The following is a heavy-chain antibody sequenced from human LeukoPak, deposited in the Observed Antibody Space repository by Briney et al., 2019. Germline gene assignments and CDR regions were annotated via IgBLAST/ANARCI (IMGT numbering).Heavy chain of an antibody. J-gene: IGHJ4*02. D-gene: IGHD3-22*01. CDR3: AKVIRYCNY. CDR1: GFTFSRYA. CDR2: ISGSGGST. Sequence: GGSLRLSCAASGFTFSRYAVSWVRQAAGKGLEWVSAISGSGGSTYYADSVKGRFTISRHNSKNTLYLQMNGLRGEGTAVYYCAKVIRYCNYWGQGTLVTVSS. V-gene: IGHV3-23*01.